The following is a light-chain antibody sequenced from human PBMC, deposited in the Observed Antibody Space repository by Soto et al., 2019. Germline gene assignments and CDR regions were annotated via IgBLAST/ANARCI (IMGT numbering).Light chain of an antibody. CDR1: SRDVGGYNY. J-gene: IGLJ2*01. Sequence: QSALTQPPSASGSLGQSVTISCTGTSRDVGGYNYVSWYQQHPGKAPKLLIFEVSKWPAGVPDRFSGSKSGNTASLTVSGLQADDEADFYCSSYAAGNRVLFGGGTNVTVL. V-gene: IGLV2-8*01. CDR2: EVS. CDR3: SSYAAGNRVL.